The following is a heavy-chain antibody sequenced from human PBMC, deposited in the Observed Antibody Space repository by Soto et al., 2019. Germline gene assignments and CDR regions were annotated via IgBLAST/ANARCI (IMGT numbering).Heavy chain of an antibody. V-gene: IGHV4-31*03. CDR2: IYYSGSP. D-gene: IGHD6-19*01. CDR1: GGSISSGRYY. J-gene: IGHJ4*02. Sequence: QVQLQESGPGLVKPSQTLSLNCTVSGGSISSGRYYWSWIRQHPGKGLEWIGSIYYSGSPYYNPSLKSRGTISVDTSKSQFSLKLSSVTAADTAVYYCARSLIAVAGTYYCGQGTLVTVSS. CDR3: ARSLIAVAGTYY.